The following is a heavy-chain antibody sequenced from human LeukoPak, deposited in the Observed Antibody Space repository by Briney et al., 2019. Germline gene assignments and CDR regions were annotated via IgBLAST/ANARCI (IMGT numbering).Heavy chain of an antibody. V-gene: IGHV4-34*01. Sequence: SETLSLTCAVYGGSFSGYYWSWVRQPPGTGLEWVGEFNGSGSTYYNPSLKSRVTISVDTSKNQFSLKLSSVTAADTAVYYCARHPYDILTGYYINWFDPWGQGTLVTVSS. J-gene: IGHJ5*02. CDR2: FNGSGST. D-gene: IGHD3-9*01. CDR3: ARHPYDILTGYYINWFDP. CDR1: GGSFSGYY.